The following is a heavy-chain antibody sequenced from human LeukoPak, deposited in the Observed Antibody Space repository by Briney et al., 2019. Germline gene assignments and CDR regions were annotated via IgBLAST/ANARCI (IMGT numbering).Heavy chain of an antibody. Sequence: GGSLRLSCAASGFTFSSYGMHWVRQAPGKGLEWVAVISYDGSNKYYADSVKGRFTISRDNSKNTLYLQMNSLRAEDTAVYYCAKPYYYDSSGYYWDDYWGRGTLVTVSS. CDR2: ISYDGSNK. J-gene: IGHJ4*02. V-gene: IGHV3-30*18. CDR3: AKPYYYDSSGYYWDDY. D-gene: IGHD3-22*01. CDR1: GFTFSSYG.